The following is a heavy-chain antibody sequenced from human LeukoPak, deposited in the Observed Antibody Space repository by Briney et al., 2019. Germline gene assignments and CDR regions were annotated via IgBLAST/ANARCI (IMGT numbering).Heavy chain of an antibody. V-gene: IGHV3-21*04. CDR3: AKDGYDYYYYYMDV. CDR1: GFTFSSYS. Sequence: GGSLRLSCAASGFTFSSYSMNWVRQAPGKGLEWVSSISSSSSYIYYADSVKGRFTISRDNSKNTLYLQMNSLRAEDTAVYYCAKDGYDYYYYYMDVWGKGTTVTVSS. D-gene: IGHD1-1*01. CDR2: ISSSSSYI. J-gene: IGHJ6*03.